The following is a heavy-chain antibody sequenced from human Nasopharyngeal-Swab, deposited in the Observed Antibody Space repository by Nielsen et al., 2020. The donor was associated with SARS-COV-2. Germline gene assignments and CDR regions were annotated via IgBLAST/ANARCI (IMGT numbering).Heavy chain of an antibody. Sequence: ASVKVSCKASGFTFSKYGVNWVRQAPGQGLEWMGWISVYTSNIHYAHNVRDRVTMTADKATNTVYMELRSLRSDDTAVYYCARPIGSIGYDQLAPLSWGQGTLVTVSS. CDR3: ARPIGSIGYDQLAPLS. D-gene: IGHD5-12*01. J-gene: IGHJ4*02. CDR1: GFTFSKYG. V-gene: IGHV1-18*01. CDR2: ISVYTSNI.